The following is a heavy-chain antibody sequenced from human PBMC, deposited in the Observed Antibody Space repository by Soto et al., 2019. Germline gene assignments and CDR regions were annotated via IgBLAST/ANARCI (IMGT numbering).Heavy chain of an antibody. V-gene: IGHV4-4*02. Sequence: QVQLQESGPGLVKPSGTLSLTCAVSGGSISSSNWWSWVRQPPGKGLEWIGEIYHSGNTNYNPSHKRRATMAVDKPRNQFSLKLSSVTAADTAVYYCARRWGEGRVDYWGQGTLVTVSS. CDR1: GGSISSSNW. CDR3: ARRWGEGRVDY. J-gene: IGHJ4*02. CDR2: IYHSGNT. D-gene: IGHD3-10*01.